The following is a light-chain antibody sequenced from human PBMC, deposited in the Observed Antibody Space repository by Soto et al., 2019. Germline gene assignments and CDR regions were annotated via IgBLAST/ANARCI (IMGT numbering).Light chain of an antibody. CDR1: SSDVGSYNL. CDR2: EGS. J-gene: IGLJ3*02. CDR3: CSYAGSGTWV. Sequence: QPVLTQPASVSGSPGQSITISCTAISSDVGSYNLVSWYQQHPGKAPKLMIYEGSKRPSGVSNRFSGSKSGNTASLTISGLQAEDEADYYCCSYAGSGTWVFGGGTKLTVL. V-gene: IGLV2-23*01.